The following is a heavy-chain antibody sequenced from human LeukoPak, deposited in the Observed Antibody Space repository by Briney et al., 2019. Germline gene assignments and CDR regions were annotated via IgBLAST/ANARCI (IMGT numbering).Heavy chain of an antibody. Sequence: WASVKVSCKASGYTFTGYYMHWVRQAPGQGLEWMGWISPNSGDTNYAQKFQGRATMTRDTSISTAYMELSRLRSDDTAVYYCARDKRSGYCSSTSCYGRDYWGQGTLVTVSS. V-gene: IGHV1-2*02. D-gene: IGHD2-2*01. CDR2: ISPNSGDT. CDR1: GYTFTGYY. CDR3: ARDKRSGYCSSTSCYGRDY. J-gene: IGHJ4*02.